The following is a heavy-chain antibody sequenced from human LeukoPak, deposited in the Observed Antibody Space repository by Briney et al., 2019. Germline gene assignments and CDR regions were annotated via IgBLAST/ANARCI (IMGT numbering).Heavy chain of an antibody. J-gene: IGHJ4*02. CDR2: IYHSGST. Sequence: PSETLSVTCTVSGDSISSYYWSWIRQPPGKGLEWIGYIYHSGSTKYNPSLKSRVTISVDTSKNQFSLKLSSVTAADTAVYYCARVKIPRGYSYGSFGYWGQGTLVTVSS. V-gene: IGHV4-59*01. CDR3: ARVKIPRGYSYGSFGY. CDR1: GDSISSYY. D-gene: IGHD5-18*01.